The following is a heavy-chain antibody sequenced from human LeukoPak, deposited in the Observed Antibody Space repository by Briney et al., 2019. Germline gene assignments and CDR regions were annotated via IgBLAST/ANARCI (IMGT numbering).Heavy chain of an antibody. V-gene: IGHV4-59*01. CDR1: GGPISSYY. CDR3: AGTGTYYDILTGYYRMRPNYYYYGMDV. CDR2: IYYSGST. J-gene: IGHJ6*02. Sequence: SETLSLTCTVSGGPISSYYWSWIRQPPGKGLEWIGYIYYSGSTNYNPSLKSRVTISVDTSKNQFSLKLSSATAADTAVYYCAGTGTYYDILTGYYRMRPNYYYYGMDVWGQGTTVTVSS. D-gene: IGHD3-9*01.